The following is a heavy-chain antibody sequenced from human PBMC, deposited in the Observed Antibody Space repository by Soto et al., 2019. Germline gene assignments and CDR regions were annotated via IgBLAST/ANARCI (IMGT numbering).Heavy chain of an antibody. D-gene: IGHD7-27*01. CDR3: TRANWYSEY. J-gene: IGHJ4*02. CDR1: GGAISNLY. CDR2: IYYNRNT. Sequence: QVQLQESGPGLVKPSETLSLTCTVTGGAISNLYWRWIRQPPGKGLEWIGYIYYNRNTHYNPPLTSRVTMSVDTSKNQISLKLSSVTSADTAVYYCTRANWYSEYWGQGTLVTVSS. V-gene: IGHV4-59*11.